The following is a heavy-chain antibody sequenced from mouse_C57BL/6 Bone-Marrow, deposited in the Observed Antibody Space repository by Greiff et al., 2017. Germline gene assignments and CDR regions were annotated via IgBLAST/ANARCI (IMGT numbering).Heavy chain of an antibody. CDR2: ISSGGSYT. CDR3: ARIGGYFDY. CDR1: GFTFSSYG. J-gene: IGHJ2*01. V-gene: IGHV5-6*01. Sequence: EVQVVESGGDLVKPGGSLKLSCAASGFTFSSYGMSWVRQTPDKRLEWVATISSGGSYTYYPDSVKGRFTISRDNAKNTLYLHMSSLKSEDTAMYYCARIGGYFDYWGQGTTLTVSS.